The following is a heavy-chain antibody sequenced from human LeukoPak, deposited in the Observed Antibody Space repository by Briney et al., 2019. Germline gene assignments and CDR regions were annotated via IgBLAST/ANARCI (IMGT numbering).Heavy chain of an antibody. Sequence: TSETLSLTCTVSGGSISSSSYYWGWIRQPPGKGLEWIGSIYYSGSTYYNPSLKSRVTISVDTSKNQFSLKLSSVTAADTAVYYCARAEVAAAAYNWFDPWGQGTLVTVSS. V-gene: IGHV4-39*07. CDR2: IYYSGST. D-gene: IGHD6-13*01. J-gene: IGHJ5*02. CDR3: ARAEVAAAAYNWFDP. CDR1: GGSISSSSYY.